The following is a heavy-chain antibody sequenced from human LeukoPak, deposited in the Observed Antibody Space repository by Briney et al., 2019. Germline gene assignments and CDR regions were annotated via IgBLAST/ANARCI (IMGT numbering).Heavy chain of an antibody. CDR3: ARVTGTDFDYMDV. D-gene: IGHD1-1*01. V-gene: IGHV1-69*13. Sequence: ASVKVSCKASGGTFSSYAISWVRQAPGQGLEWMGGIIPIFGTANYAQKFQGRVTITADESTSTAYMELSNLRSEDTAVYYCARVTGTDFDYMDVWGKGTTVTISS. CDR2: IIPIFGTA. J-gene: IGHJ6*03. CDR1: GGTFSSYA.